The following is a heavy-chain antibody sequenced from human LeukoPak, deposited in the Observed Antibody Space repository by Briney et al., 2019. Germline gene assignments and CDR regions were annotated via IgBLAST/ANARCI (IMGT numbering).Heavy chain of an antibody. CDR1: GGSISGYY. J-gene: IGHJ1*01. Sequence: PSETLSLTCTVSGGSISGYYWSWIRQPPGKGLEWIGEINHSGSTNYNPSLKTRVTISVDTSKNQFSLKLTSVTAADTALYYCARGPSRGHYSDSSGYPEYFLHWGQGTLVTVSS. V-gene: IGHV4-34*01. CDR3: ARGPSRGHYSDSSGYPEYFLH. CDR2: INHSGST. D-gene: IGHD3-22*01.